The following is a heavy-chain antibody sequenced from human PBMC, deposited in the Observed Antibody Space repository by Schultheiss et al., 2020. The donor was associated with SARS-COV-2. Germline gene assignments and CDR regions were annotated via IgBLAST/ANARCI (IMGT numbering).Heavy chain of an antibody. CDR1: GYIFKNYG. V-gene: IGHV1-18*01. Sequence: ASVKVSCKASGYIFKNYGISWARQAPGQGLEWMAYISIFDGDTKYTQKFQARVTLTRDISTTSVYMDLWNLRSDDTAVYYCVREGVTWDAYDIWGQGTLVTVSS. J-gene: IGHJ3*02. D-gene: IGHD2-21*02. CDR2: ISIFDGDT. CDR3: VREGVTWDAYDI.